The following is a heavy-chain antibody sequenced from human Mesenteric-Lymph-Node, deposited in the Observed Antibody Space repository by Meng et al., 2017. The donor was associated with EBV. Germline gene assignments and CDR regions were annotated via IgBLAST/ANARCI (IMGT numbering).Heavy chain of an antibody. J-gene: IGHJ4*02. V-gene: IGHV3-30*18. D-gene: IGHD2/OR15-2a*01. CDR2: ISYDGSYK. Sequence: QVQLVESXXCXVRLGXXLXXXCAASGFTFSSHGLHWVRQAPGKGLEWVADISYDGSYKYYADFVKGRFTVSRDNSKNTLYLQMNSLRTEDTGVYYCAKDRGLVSNSADHWGQGTLVTVSS. CDR1: GFTFSSHG. CDR3: AKDRGLVSNSADH.